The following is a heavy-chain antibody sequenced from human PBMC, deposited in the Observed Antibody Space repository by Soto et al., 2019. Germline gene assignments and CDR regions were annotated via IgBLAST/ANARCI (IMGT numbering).Heavy chain of an antibody. CDR3: ARGLFGQQWLVGFDT. V-gene: IGHV1-69*01. Sequence: QVQLVQSGAEVKKPGSSVKVSSKASGGTFSNYIFSWVRQAPGQGLEWMGGTIPMFATAQYAQKLQGRVTITADESTSTVYMDLTSLRSDDTAVYYCARGLFGQQWLVGFDTWGQGTLVTVSS. CDR2: TIPMFATA. CDR1: GGTFSNYI. J-gene: IGHJ4*02. D-gene: IGHD3-22*01.